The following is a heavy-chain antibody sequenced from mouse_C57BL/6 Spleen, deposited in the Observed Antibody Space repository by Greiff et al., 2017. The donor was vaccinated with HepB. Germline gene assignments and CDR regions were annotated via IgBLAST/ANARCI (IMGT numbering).Heavy chain of an antibody. D-gene: IGHD2-2*01. CDR3: ARRAYYYGYDWDAMDY. Sequence: QVQLKQPGAELVKPGASVKMSCKASGYTFTSYWITWVKQRPGQGLEWIGDIYPGSGSTNYNEKFKSKATLTVDTSSSTAYMQLSSLTSEDSAVYYCARRAYYYGYDWDAMDYWGQGTSVTVSS. J-gene: IGHJ4*01. V-gene: IGHV1-55*01. CDR1: GYTFTSYW. CDR2: IYPGSGST.